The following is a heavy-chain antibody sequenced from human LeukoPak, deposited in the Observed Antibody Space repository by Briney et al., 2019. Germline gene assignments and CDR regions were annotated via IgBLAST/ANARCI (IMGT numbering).Heavy chain of an antibody. Sequence: PGGSLRLSCAASGFSFSTHAMHWVRQAPGKGIEWVAVISYDGSTKYYSDSVKGRFTISRDNSENTLYLQLNSLRAEDSAVYYCARGDRYCGGTGCYFSFHYWGQGTLVSVSS. CDR3: ARGDRYCGGTGCYFSFHY. CDR2: ISYDGSTK. CDR1: GFSFSTHA. J-gene: IGHJ4*02. D-gene: IGHD2-2*01. V-gene: IGHV3-30*01.